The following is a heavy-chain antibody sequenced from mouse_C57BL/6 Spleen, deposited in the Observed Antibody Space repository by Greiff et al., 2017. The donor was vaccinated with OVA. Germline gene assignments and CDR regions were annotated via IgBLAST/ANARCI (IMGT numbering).Heavy chain of an antibody. V-gene: IGHV1-81*01. CDR2: IYPRSGNT. D-gene: IGHD2-2*01. J-gene: IGHJ1*03. CDR3: ARRGGSYGYDWYFDV. CDR1: GYTFTSYG. Sequence: QVQLQQSGAELVKPGASVKLSCKASGYTFTSYGISWVKQRTGQGLEWIGEIYPRSGNTYYNEKFKGKATLTADKSSSTAYMELRSLTSEDSAVYFGARRGGSYGYDWYFDVWGTGTTVTVSS.